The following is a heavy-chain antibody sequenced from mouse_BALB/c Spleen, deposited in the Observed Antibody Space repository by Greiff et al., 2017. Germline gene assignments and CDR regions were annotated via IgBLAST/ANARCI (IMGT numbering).Heavy chain of an antibody. CDR1: GFNIKDYY. CDR2: IDPENGDT. J-gene: IGHJ4*01. V-gene: IGHV14-4*02. Sequence: ESGAELVRSGASVKLSCTASGFNIKDYYMHWVKQRPEQGLEWIGWIDPENGDTEYAPKFQGKATMTADTSSNTAYLQLSSLTSEDTAVYYCSYGQRNAMDYWGQGTSVTVSS. CDR3: SYGQRNAMDY. D-gene: IGHD1-1*02.